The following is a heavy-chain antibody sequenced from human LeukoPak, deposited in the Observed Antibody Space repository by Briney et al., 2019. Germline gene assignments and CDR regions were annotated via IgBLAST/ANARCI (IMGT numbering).Heavy chain of an antibody. Sequence: GGSLRLSCAASGFTFSSYAMSWVRQAPGKGLEWVSAIIGSGGSTYYADSVKGRFTISRDNSKNTLYLQMNSLRAEDTAVYYCAKAPDPKYSYGYIYFDYWGQGTLVTVSS. CDR2: IIGSGGST. CDR1: GFTFSSYA. CDR3: AKAPDPKYSYGYIYFDY. D-gene: IGHD5-18*01. J-gene: IGHJ4*02. V-gene: IGHV3-23*01.